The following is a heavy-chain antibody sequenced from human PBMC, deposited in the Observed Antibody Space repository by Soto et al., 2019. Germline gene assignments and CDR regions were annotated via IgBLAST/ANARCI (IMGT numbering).Heavy chain of an antibody. CDR1: GYSFTSLD. J-gene: IGHJ4*02. D-gene: IGHD1-26*01. CDR3: ARGVTAGVDY. V-gene: IGHV1-8*01. CDR2: MEPSSGKT. Sequence: GASVKVSCKASGYSFTSLDINWVRQTAGQGLEWMGWMEPSSGKTGYAQKFHDRVTMTSDTSISTAYMELTTLTSDDTAFYYCARGVTAGVDYWGQGTLVTVSS.